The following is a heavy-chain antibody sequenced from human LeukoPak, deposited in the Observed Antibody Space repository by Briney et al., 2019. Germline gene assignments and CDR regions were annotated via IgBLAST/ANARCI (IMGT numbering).Heavy chain of an antibody. CDR3: ARDLRKGSYFDY. D-gene: IGHD3-9*01. Sequence: PGGSLRLSCAASGFTFNTYGMHWVRQAPGKELEWVAIIWSDGSKISYADSVKGRFTISRDNSKNTLFLQMDSLRAEDTAVYYCARDLRKGSYFDYWGQGTLVTVSS. J-gene: IGHJ4*02. CDR1: GFTFNTYG. V-gene: IGHV3-33*01. CDR2: IWSDGSKI.